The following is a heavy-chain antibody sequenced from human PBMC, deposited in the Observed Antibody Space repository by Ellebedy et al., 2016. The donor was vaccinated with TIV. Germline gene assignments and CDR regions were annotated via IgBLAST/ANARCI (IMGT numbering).Heavy chain of an antibody. Sequence: GESLKISCAASGFTFSAFSMAWVRHVPGKGLEWLSYISSGSDSIFYADSVRGRFTVSRDNAKNSLYLQLDSLRAEDTAVYYCAGRGYWGQGTLVTVSS. CDR2: ISSGSDSI. CDR3: AGRGY. J-gene: IGHJ4*02. CDR1: GFTFSAFS. V-gene: IGHV3-48*01.